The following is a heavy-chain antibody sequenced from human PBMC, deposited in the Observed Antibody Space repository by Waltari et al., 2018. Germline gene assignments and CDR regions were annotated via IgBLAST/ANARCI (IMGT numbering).Heavy chain of an antibody. CDR1: GGSISSYY. D-gene: IGHD4-17*01. CDR2: IYYSGST. V-gene: IGHV4-59*01. Sequence: QVQLQESGPGLVKPSETLSLTCTVSGGSISSYYWSWIRQPPGKGLEWIGYIYYSGSTNYNPSLKSRVTISVDTSKNQFSLKLSSVTAADTAVYYCARAGLHSYGMDVWGQGTTVTVSS. J-gene: IGHJ6*02. CDR3: ARAGLHSYGMDV.